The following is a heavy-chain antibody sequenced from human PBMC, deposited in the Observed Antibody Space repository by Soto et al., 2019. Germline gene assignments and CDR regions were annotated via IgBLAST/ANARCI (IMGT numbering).Heavy chain of an antibody. Sequence: QVQLVQSGAEVKKPGSSVKVSCKASGGTFSSYTISWVRQAPGQGLEWRGRIIPILGIANYAQKFQGRVTITADKSTSTAYMELSSLRSEDTAVYYCARDRRFDSSGWFDPWGQGTLVTVSS. CDR1: GGTFSSYT. CDR2: IIPILGIA. V-gene: IGHV1-69*08. CDR3: ARDRRFDSSGWFDP. D-gene: IGHD6-19*01. J-gene: IGHJ5*02.